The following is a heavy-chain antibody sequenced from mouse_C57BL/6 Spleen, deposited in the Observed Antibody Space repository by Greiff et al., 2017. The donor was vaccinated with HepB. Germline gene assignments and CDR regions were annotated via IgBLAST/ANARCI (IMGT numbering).Heavy chain of an antibody. CDR1: GYTFTSYW. V-gene: IGHV1-52*01. CDR3: ARGPSRYEGYFDV. Sequence: VQLQQSGAELVRPGSSVKLSCKASGYTFTSYWMHWVKQRPIQGLEWIGNIDPSDSETHYNQKFKDKATLTVDKSSSTAYMQLRSLTAEDSAVYYCARGPSRYEGYFDVWGTGTTVTVSS. J-gene: IGHJ1*03. D-gene: IGHD2-14*01. CDR2: IDPSDSET.